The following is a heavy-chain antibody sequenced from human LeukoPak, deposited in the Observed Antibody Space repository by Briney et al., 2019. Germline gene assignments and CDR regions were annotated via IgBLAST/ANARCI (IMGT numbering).Heavy chain of an antibody. CDR1: GFSLSTRGMC. J-gene: IGHJ4*02. D-gene: IGHD3-22*01. Sequence: SGPTLVNPTQTLTLTCTFSGFSLSTRGMCVSWIRQPPGKALEWLARIDWDDDKYYSTSLKTRLTISKDTSKNQVVLTMTNMDPVDTATYYCARSYYDSSGYSYYFDYWGQGTLVTVSS. CDR3: ARSYYDSSGYSYYFDY. CDR2: IDWDDDK. V-gene: IGHV2-70*11.